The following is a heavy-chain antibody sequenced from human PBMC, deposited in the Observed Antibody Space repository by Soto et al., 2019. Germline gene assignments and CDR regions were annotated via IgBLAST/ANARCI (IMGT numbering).Heavy chain of an antibody. CDR3: AREGIAVAGTHYHYYYGMDV. Sequence: ASVKVSCKASGYTFTSYGISWVRQAPGQGLEWMGWISAYNGNTNYAQKLQGRVTMTTDTSTSTAYMELRSLRSDDTAVYYCAREGIAVAGTHYHYYYGMDVWGQGTTVTVSS. D-gene: IGHD6-19*01. J-gene: IGHJ6*02. CDR1: GYTFTSYG. CDR2: ISAYNGNT. V-gene: IGHV1-18*04.